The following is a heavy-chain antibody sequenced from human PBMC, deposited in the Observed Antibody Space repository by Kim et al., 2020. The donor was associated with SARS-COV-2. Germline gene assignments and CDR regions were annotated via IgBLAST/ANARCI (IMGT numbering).Heavy chain of an antibody. CDR3: ARLQGILNWFDP. Sequence: SETLSLTCTVSGGSISSSSYYWGWIRQPPGKGLEWIGSIYYSGSTYYNPSLKSRVTISVDTSKNQFSLKLSSVTAADTAVYYCARLQGILNWFDPWGQGTLVTVSP. J-gene: IGHJ5*02. CDR2: IYYSGST. CDR1: GGSISSSSYY. V-gene: IGHV4-39*01. D-gene: IGHD6-13*01.